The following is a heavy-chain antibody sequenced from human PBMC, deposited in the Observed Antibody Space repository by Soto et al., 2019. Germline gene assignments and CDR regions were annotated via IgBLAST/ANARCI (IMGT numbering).Heavy chain of an antibody. J-gene: IGHJ1*01. V-gene: IGHV1-8*01. CDR3: SDTGGT. CDR1: GHSLNKYD. Sequence: ASVKVSCKASGHSLNKYDINWVRQAPGQGLEWMGWVNPNSGETGFAQKFQGRITMTRNTSINTVYMELRSLRSDDTAVYFCSDTGGTWGQGTLATVSS. CDR2: VNPNSGET. D-gene: IGHD2-8*02.